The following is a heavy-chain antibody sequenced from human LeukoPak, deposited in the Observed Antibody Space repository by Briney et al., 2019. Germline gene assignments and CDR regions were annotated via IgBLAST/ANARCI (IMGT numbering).Heavy chain of an antibody. CDR3: ARLFTRAWEYRYGMDV. CDR1: GGSIRTDGSY. D-gene: IGHD1-26*01. CDR2: IYIDGIT. V-gene: IGHV4-39*02. J-gene: IGHJ6*02. Sequence: SETLSLSCTVSGGSIRTDGSYWAWIRQPPGKGLEWIGSIYIDGITHYNSSLQSRVTLSIDTSKNHFSLRLTSVTAADTAVFYCARLFTRAWEYRYGMDVWGQGTAVTVSS.